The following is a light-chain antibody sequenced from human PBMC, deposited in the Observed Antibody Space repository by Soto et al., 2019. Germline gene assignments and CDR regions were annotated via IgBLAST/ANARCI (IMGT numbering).Light chain of an antibody. J-gene: IGKJ2*01. CDR2: KAS. CDR1: QSISSW. Sequence: DIQMTQSPSTLSASVGDRVTITCRASQSISSWVAWYQQKPGKAPKLLIYKASSLESGVPSRFSGSGSGTEFTLTNSSLQPDDFATYYCQQYNSYSYTFGQGTKLEIK. V-gene: IGKV1-5*03. CDR3: QQYNSYSYT.